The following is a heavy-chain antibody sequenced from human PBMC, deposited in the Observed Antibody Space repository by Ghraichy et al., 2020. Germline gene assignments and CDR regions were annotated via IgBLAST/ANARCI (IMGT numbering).Heavy chain of an antibody. V-gene: IGHV4-59*01. CDR3: ARVSVASQEWSDAFDI. CDR1: GGSISSYY. CDR2: IYYSGST. J-gene: IGHJ3*02. Sequence: SETLSLTCTVSGGSISSYYWSWIRQPPGKGLEWIGYIYYSGSTNYNPSLKSRVTISVDTSKNQFSLKLSSVTAADTAVYYCARVSVASQEWSDAFDIWGQGTMVTVSS. D-gene: IGHD3-3*01.